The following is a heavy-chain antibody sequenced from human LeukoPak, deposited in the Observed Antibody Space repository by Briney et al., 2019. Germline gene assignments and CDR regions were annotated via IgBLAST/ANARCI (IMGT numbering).Heavy chain of an antibody. V-gene: IGHV4-59*08. CDR3: ARLTYDSSGSPYVFDY. Sequence: SETLTVTCTVSGGSIRGYYWSWIRQPPGKGLEWIGYISYSGSTNYNPSLKSRVTISVDFSLKVRSVTAADTAVYYCARLTYDSSGSPYVFDYWGQGTLVTVSS. D-gene: IGHD3-22*01. J-gene: IGHJ4*02. CDR1: GGSIRGYY. CDR2: ISYSGST.